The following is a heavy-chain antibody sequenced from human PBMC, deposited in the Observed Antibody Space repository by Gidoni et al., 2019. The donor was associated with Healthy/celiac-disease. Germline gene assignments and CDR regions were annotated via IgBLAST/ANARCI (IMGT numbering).Heavy chain of an antibody. CDR1: GGSISSHY. J-gene: IGHJ5*02. V-gene: IGHV4-59*11. CDR3: ARALSSDFWSGYPNWFDP. Sequence: QVQLQESGPGLVKPSETLSLTCTVSGGSISSHYWRWIRQPPGKGLEWIGYIYYSGSTNYNPSLKSRVTISVDTSKNQFSLKLSSVTAADTAVYYCARALSSDFWSGYPNWFDPWGQGTLVTVSS. CDR2: IYYSGST. D-gene: IGHD3-3*01.